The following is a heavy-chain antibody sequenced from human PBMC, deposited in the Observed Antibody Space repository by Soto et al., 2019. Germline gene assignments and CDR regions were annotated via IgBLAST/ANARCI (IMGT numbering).Heavy chain of an antibody. V-gene: IGHV3-30*04. CDR1: GFTFSSYA. Sequence: QVQLVESGGGVVQPGRSLRLSCAASGFTFSSYAMHWVRQAPGKGLEWGAVISYDGRNKYYADSVKGRFTISRDNSKNTLYLQMNSLRAEDTAVYYCARDLTSGVVVVPAAADYWGQGTLVTVSS. CDR3: ARDLTSGVVVVPAAADY. D-gene: IGHD2-2*01. CDR2: ISYDGRNK. J-gene: IGHJ4*02.